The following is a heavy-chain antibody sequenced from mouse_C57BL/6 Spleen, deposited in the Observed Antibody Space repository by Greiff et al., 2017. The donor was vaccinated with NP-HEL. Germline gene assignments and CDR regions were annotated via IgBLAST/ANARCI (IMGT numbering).Heavy chain of an antibody. V-gene: IGHV5-17*01. J-gene: IGHJ4*01. D-gene: IGHD2-10*01. CDR1: GFTFSDYG. CDR3: ARSLLHAMDY. Sequence: EVKVVESGGGLVKPGGSLKLSCAASGFTFSDYGMHWVRQAPEKGLEWVAYISSGSSTIYYADTVKGRFTISRDNAKNTLFLQMTSLRSEDTAMYYCARSLLHAMDYWGQGTSVTVSS. CDR2: ISSGSSTI.